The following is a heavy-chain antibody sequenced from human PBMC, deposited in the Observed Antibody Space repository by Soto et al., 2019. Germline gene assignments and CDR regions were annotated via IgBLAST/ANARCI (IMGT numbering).Heavy chain of an antibody. D-gene: IGHD5-18*01. CDR1: GGSISSSSYY. J-gene: IGHJ4*02. CDR2: IYYSGST. CDR3: AGGGYSYGYLDY. V-gene: IGHV4-39*01. Sequence: QLQLQESGPGLVKPSETLSLTCTVSGGSISSSSYYWGWIRQPPGKGLEWIGSIYYSGSTYYNPSLKSRVSRSVDTSKNQFSLKLSSVTAADTAVYYCAGGGYSYGYLDYWGQGTLVTVSS.